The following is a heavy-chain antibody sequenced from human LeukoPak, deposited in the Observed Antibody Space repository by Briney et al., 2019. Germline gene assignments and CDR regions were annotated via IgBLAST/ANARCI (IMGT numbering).Heavy chain of an antibody. CDR2: ISGSGGST. V-gene: IGHV3-23*01. CDR3: AKDKYSPNINNWFDP. J-gene: IGHJ5*02. CDR1: GFTFSSYA. Sequence: GGSLRLSCAASGFTFSSYAMSWVRQAPGKGLEWVSAISGSGGSTYYADSVKGRFTISRDNSKNTLYLQMNILRAEDTAVYYCAKDKYSPNINNWFDPWGQGTLVTVSS. D-gene: IGHD5-18*01.